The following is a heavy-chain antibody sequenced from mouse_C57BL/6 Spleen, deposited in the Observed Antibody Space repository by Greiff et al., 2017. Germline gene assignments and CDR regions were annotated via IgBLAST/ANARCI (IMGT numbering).Heavy chain of an antibody. CDR2: INPSNGGT. V-gene: IGHV1-18*01. D-gene: IGHD1-1*02. J-gene: IGHJ4*01. Sequence: EVKLMESGPELVKPGASVKISCKASGYTFTDYNMDWVKQSHGKSLEWIGDINPSNGGTNYKQKFKGKATLTVDKSSSTAYMELRSLTSEDSAVXYSSRGYYDAMDYWGQGTSVTVSS. CDR3: SRGYYDAMDY. CDR1: GYTFTDYN.